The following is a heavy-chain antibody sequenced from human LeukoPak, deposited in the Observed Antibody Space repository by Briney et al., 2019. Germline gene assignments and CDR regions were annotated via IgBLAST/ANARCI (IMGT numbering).Heavy chain of an antibody. CDR2: INHSGST. J-gene: IGHJ4*02. CDR3: ARARSLYYYDSSGSYYFDY. V-gene: IGHV4-34*01. D-gene: IGHD3-22*01. Sequence: PSETLPLTCAVYGGSFSGYYWSWIRQPPGKGLEWIGEINHSGSTNYNPSLKSRVTISVDTSKNQFSLKLSSVTAADTAVYYCARARSLYYYDSSGSYYFDYWGQGTLVTVSS. CDR1: GGSFSGYY.